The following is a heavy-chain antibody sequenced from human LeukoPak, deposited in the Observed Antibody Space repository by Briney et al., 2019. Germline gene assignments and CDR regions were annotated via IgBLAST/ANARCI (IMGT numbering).Heavy chain of an antibody. D-gene: IGHD3-22*01. CDR1: GFTFGDYA. V-gene: IGHV3-49*04. CDR3: TSGRWLWNWFDP. Sequence: GGSLRLSCTASGFTFGDYAMNWVRQAPGKGLEWVGFIRSKAYGGTTEFAASVEGRFTISRDDSKNIAYLQMNSLKTEDTAVYYCTSGRWLWNWFDPWGQGTLVTVSS. CDR2: IRSKAYGGTT. J-gene: IGHJ5*02.